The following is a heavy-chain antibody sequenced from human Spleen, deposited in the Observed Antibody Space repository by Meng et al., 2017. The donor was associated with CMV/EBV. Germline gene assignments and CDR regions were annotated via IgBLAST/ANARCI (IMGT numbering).Heavy chain of an antibody. Sequence: GESLKISCAASRFTITSYTMNWVRQTPGKGLEWLSYISSSGTIIYYADSVKGRFTTSRDNAKTSLYLQMGSLRAEDTAVYYCARHMEDRFGLYYFDYWGQGTLVTVSS. CDR2: ISSSGTII. D-gene: IGHD3-3*01. CDR3: ARHMEDRFGLYYFDY. V-gene: IGHV3-48*04. CDR1: RFTITSYT. J-gene: IGHJ4*02.